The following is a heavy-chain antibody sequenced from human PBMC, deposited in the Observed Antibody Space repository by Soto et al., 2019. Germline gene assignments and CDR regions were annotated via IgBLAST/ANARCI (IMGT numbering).Heavy chain of an antibody. J-gene: IGHJ6*02. CDR3: ARNIVVVPDYYYYGMDV. CDR2: IYYSGST. CDR1: GGSISSSSYY. D-gene: IGHD2-2*01. Sequence: SETLSLTCTVSGGSISSSSYYWGWIRQPPGKGLEWIVSIYYSGSTYYNPSLKSRVTISVDTSKNQFSLKLSSVTAADTAVYYCARNIVVVPDYYYYGMDVWGQGTTVTVSS. V-gene: IGHV4-39*01.